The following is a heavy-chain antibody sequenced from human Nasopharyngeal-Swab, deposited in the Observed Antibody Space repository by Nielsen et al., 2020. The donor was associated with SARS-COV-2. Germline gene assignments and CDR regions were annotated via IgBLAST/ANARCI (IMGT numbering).Heavy chain of an antibody. V-gene: IGHV1-18*01. CDR3: AKNLHTMIEAFEV. J-gene: IGHJ3*01. CDR2: INSYSGNT. D-gene: IGHD3-22*01. Sequence: ASVKVSCKASGYTFSDYGITWVRHAPGQGLEWMGWINSYSGNTNSAQKLQGRITITSDTSTSTAYMELRSLRSDDTAMYYCAKNLHTMIEAFEVWGQGTMVTVSS. CDR1: GYTFSDYG.